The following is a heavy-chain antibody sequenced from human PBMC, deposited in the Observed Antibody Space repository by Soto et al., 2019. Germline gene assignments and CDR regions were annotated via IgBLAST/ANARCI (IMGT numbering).Heavy chain of an antibody. CDR2: ISPAGAYV. V-gene: IGHV3-21*04. CDR3: AADTGDIEVVPATT. D-gene: IGHD2-15*01. Sequence: GGSRRLSCKASGQTFERGSFNWVRHPPGRGPGCLASISPAGAYVRYADSVKGRPHNSRDNARNPLSLKMMSLRDDDTAMYCCAADTGDIEVVPATTWGQGTLVTVSS. CDR1: GQTFERGS. J-gene: IGHJ4*02.